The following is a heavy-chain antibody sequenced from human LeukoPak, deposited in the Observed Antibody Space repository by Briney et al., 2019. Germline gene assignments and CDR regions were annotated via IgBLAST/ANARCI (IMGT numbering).Heavy chain of an antibody. D-gene: IGHD3-22*01. CDR2: INTNTGKP. V-gene: IGHV7-4-1*02. CDR1: GYIFTNYA. Sequence: GASVKVSCKAPGYIFTNYAINWVRQAPGQGLEWMGWINTNTGKPTYAQGFTGRFVFSLDTSVSTAYLQISGLKAQDTAFYCCAREEYYDTSASTNFDYWGQGTLVTVSS. J-gene: IGHJ4*02. CDR3: AREEYYDTSASTNFDY.